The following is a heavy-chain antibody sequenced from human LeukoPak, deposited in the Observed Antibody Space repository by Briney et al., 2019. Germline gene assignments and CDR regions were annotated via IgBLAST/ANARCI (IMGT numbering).Heavy chain of an antibody. CDR1: GDNFRNYV. J-gene: IGHJ4*02. CDR2: INPSGGST. Sequence: GASVKVSCKASGDNFRNYVMAWVRQAPGQGLEWMGIINPSGGSTSYAQKFQGRVTMTRDTSTSTVYMELSSLRSEDTAVYYCARDQEFDYWGQGTLVTVSS. V-gene: IGHV1-46*01. CDR3: ARDQEFDY.